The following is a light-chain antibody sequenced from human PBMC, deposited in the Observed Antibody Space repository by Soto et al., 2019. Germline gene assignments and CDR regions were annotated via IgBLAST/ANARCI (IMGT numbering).Light chain of an antibody. J-gene: IGKJ5*01. CDR3: QQYHRSSIT. Sequence: DIQMPHSPSTLSASVGDRVTITFRASQSLNNELAWYQQKPGKAPNLLMYDASTLERGVPSRFSGTGSGTEFTLTISSLQPDDFATYYCQQYHRSSITFGQGTRLEIK. V-gene: IGKV1-5*01. CDR2: DAS. CDR1: QSLNNE.